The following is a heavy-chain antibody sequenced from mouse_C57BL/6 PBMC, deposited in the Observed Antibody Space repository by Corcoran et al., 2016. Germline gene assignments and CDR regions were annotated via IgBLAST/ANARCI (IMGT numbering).Heavy chain of an antibody. CDR3: ALLGY. Sequence: EVQLQQSGPELVKPGASVKISCKASRYTFTDYYMNWVKQSHGKSLEWIGDINPNNGGTSYNQKFKGKATLTVDKSSSTAYMELRSLTSEDSAVYYCALLGYWGQGTTPTVSS. D-gene: IGHD2-1*01. CDR2: INPNNGGT. V-gene: IGHV1-26*01. J-gene: IGHJ2*01. CDR1: RYTFTDYY.